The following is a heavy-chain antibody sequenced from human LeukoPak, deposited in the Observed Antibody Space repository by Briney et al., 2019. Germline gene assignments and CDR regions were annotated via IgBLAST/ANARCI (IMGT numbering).Heavy chain of an antibody. CDR3: ARSRGYNWNYERLDY. CDR1: GGTFTSYA. J-gene: IGHJ4*02. V-gene: IGHV1-69*13. Sequence: TSVKVSCKASGGTFTSYAISWVRQAPGQGLEWMGGIIPIFGSANYAQKFQGRVTITADESTSTAYMELRSLRSDDTAVYYCARSRGYNWNYERLDYWGQGTLVTVSS. D-gene: IGHD1-7*01. CDR2: IIPIFGSA.